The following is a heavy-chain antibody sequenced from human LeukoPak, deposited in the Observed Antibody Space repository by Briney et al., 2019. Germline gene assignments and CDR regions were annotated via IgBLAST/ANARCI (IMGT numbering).Heavy chain of an antibody. V-gene: IGHV3-21*01. CDR1: GFTFSSYS. CDR2: INSDSSLM. J-gene: IGHJ4*02. D-gene: IGHD5-18*01. CDR3: IRDLFDGYSLDY. Sequence: GGSLRLSCAASGFTFSSYSMNWVRQAPGKGLEWVSSINSDSSLMFYAESVKGRFTISRDNARNSLYLQMNSLRAEDTAVYYCIRDLFDGYSLDYWGQGALVTVSS.